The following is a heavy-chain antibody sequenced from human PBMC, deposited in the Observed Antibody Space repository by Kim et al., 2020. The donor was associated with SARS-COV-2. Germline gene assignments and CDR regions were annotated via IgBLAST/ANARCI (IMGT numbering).Heavy chain of an antibody. D-gene: IGHD2-15*01. J-gene: IGHJ4*02. CDR3: AKERRGAAQYYFDY. CDR2: IYYSGST. Sequence: SETLSLTCNVSGGSISSSSYYWGWVRQPPGKGLEWIGSIYYSGSTYHNMSLRNRVTISVDTSKNQFSLKLSSVTAADTAIYYCAKERRGAAQYYFDYWGQGTLVTVSS. CDR1: GGSISSSSYY. V-gene: IGHV4-39*02.